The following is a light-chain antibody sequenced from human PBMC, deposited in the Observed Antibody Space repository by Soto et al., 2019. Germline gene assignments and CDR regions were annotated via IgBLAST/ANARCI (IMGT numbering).Light chain of an antibody. CDR3: QQYNSYSPA. Sequence: DIPMTQSPSTLSASVGDRVTITCRASQSISIWLAWYQQMPGKAPKLLIYKASTLESGVPSRFSGSGSGTEFTLTISSLQPDDFAPYYCQQYNSYSPAFGQGTKVEIK. J-gene: IGKJ1*01. V-gene: IGKV1-5*03. CDR2: KAS. CDR1: QSISIW.